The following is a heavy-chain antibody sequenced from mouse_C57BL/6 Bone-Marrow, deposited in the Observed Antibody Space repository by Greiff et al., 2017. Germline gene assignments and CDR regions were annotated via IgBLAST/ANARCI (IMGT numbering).Heavy chain of an antibody. J-gene: IGHJ2*01. CDR2: IHPNSGST. V-gene: IGHV1-64*01. D-gene: IGHD2-1*01. CDR3: ARRAPVYYGNAYYFDY. Sequence: QVQLKQPGAELVMPGASVKLSCKASGYTFTSYWMHWVKQRPGQGLEWIGMIHPNSGSTNYNEKFKSKATLTVDKSSSTAYMQLSSLTSEDSAVYYCARRAPVYYGNAYYFDYWGQGTTLTVSS. CDR1: GYTFTSYW.